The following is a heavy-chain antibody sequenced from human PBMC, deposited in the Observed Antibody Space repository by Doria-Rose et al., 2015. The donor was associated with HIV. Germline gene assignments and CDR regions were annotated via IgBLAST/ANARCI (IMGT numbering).Heavy chain of an antibody. CDR2: IFSDDER. CDR3: ARIKSSRWYHKYYFDF. J-gene: IGHJ4*02. Sequence: QITLKESGPVLVKPTETLTLTCTVSGVSLSSPGMGVSWIRQPPGKALEWLANIFSDDERSYKTSLNSRLTISRGTPKSQVVLTMTDMDPVDTATYYCARIKSSRWYHKYYFDFWGQGTLVIVSA. V-gene: IGHV2-26*01. CDR1: GVSLSSPGMG. D-gene: IGHD6-13*01.